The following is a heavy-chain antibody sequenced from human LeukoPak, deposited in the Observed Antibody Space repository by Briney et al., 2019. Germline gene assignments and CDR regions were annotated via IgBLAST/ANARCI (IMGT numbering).Heavy chain of an antibody. D-gene: IGHD3-22*01. CDR2: IYYSGST. V-gene: IGHV4-59*01. CDR1: GDSISSYY. Sequence: PSETLSLTCTVSGDSISSYYWSWVRQPPGKGLEWIGYIYYSGSTNYTPSLKSRVTISVDTSKNQFSLKLTSVTAADTAVYYCARYNYYDSTFDYWGQGTLVTVSS. CDR3: ARYNYYDSTFDY. J-gene: IGHJ4*02.